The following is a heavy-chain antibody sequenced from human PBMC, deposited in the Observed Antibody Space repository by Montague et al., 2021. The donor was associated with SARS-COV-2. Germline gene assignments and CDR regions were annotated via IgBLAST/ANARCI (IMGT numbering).Heavy chain of an antibody. D-gene: IGHD4-11*01. J-gene: IGHJ4*02. CDR2: INDRGVTNY. CDR1: GEPFSGFF. V-gene: IGHV4-34*01. Sequence: ETLSLTCAVYGEPFSGFFWSWIRQPPGKGLEWIAEINDRGVTNYNYNPSLGSRVTISADTSKNQFSLKLRSVTAADTAVYYCARWDPQTLTVISLRGKSANDYWGQGTLVTVSS. CDR3: ARWDPQTLTVISLRGKSANDY.